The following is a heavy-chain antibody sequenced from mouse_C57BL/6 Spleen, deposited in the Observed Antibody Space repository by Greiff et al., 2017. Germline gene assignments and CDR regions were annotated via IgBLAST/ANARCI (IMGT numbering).Heavy chain of an antibody. CDR3: AKQLFFDY. CDR2: ISYDGSN. V-gene: IGHV3-6*01. CDR1: GYSITSGYY. J-gene: IGHJ2*01. Sequence: EVKLMESGPGLVIPSQSLSLTCPVTGYSITSGYYWNWIRQFPGKKLEWMGYISYDGSNNYNPSFHKRISITRDTSKYQFFLKLNSVTTVDTATYYCAKQLFFDYWGQGTTLTVSS. D-gene: IGHD4-1*02.